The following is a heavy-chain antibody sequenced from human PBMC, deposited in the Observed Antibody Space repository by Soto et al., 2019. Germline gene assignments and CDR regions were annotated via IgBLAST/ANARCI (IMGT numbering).Heavy chain of an antibody. V-gene: IGHV1-69*02. Sequence: SVEVSCKDCGGRFGSYTISWARQAKRQGLEWMGRIIPILGIADYAQKFQGRVTITADKSTSTAYMELSSLRSEDTAVYYCARGGYCSGGSRYYSNWFDPWGQGTLVTVS. J-gene: IGHJ5*02. CDR2: IIPILGIA. CDR3: ARGGYCSGGSRYYSNWFDP. D-gene: IGHD2-15*01. CDR1: GGRFGSYT.